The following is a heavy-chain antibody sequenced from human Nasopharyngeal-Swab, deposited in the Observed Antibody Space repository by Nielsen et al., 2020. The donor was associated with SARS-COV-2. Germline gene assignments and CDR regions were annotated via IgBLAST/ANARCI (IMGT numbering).Heavy chain of an antibody. D-gene: IGHD1-7*01. CDR2: ISSTTPYI. V-gene: IGHV3-21*01. Sequence: GGSLRLSCVPYGFTFSGYTINWVRQAPGKGLEWISSISSTTPYIHYADSVKGRFTISRDNAKNSLYLQMNFLRVEDTAMYYCARDTGGPPNYFDPWGQGTLVTVSS. CDR1: GFTFSGYT. J-gene: IGHJ5*02. CDR3: ARDTGGPPNYFDP.